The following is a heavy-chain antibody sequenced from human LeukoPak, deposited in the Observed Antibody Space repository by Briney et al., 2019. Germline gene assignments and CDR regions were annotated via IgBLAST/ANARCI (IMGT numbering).Heavy chain of an antibody. Sequence: SSETLSLTCTVSGGSISSGDYYWSWIRQPPGKGLEWIGYIYYGGSTCYNPSLKSRVNISVDTSKNQFSLKLSSVTAEDTAVYYCARGVRVKFFGIAAAGTWYYFDYWGQGTLVTVSS. J-gene: IGHJ4*02. CDR3: ARGVRVKFFGIAAAGTWYYFDY. CDR1: GGSISSGDYY. V-gene: IGHV4-30-4*08. D-gene: IGHD6-13*01. CDR2: IYYGGST.